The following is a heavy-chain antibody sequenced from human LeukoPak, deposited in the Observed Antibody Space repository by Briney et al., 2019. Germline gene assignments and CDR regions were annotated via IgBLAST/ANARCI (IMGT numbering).Heavy chain of an antibody. D-gene: IGHD2-21*02. CDR2: INPNSGGT. V-gene: IGHV1-2*02. CDR1: GYTFTGYY. CDR3: ARDRGIVVVTAAPTNWFDP. Sequence: ASVKVSCKASGYTFTGYYMHWVRQAPGQGLEWMGWINPNSGGTNYAQKFQGRVTMTRDTSISTAYMELSRLRSDDTAVYYCARDRGIVVVTAAPTNWFDPWGQGTLVTVSS. J-gene: IGHJ5*02.